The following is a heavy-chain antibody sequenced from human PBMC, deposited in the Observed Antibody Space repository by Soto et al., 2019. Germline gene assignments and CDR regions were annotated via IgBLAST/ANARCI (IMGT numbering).Heavy chain of an antibody. J-gene: IGHJ3*02. CDR2: IDWLDNK. V-gene: IGHV2-70*01. Sequence: SEQRLVNPTQTLTLTCSFSGFSLTTSGICVTWIRQPPGKALEWLALIDWLDNKYYTSSLKTRLTLSKDTSKNQVVLTMTNMDPVDTAKYYCALFRGRGVNDDFEMWGPGTMVTVS. CDR1: GFSLTTSGIC. D-gene: IGHD3-10*02. CDR3: ALFRGRGVNDDFEM.